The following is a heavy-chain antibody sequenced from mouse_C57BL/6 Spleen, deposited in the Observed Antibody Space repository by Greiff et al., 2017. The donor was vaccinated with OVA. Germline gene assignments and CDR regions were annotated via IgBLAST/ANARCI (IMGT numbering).Heavy chain of an antibody. CDR1: GYTFTSYW. D-gene: IGHD2-10*02. CDR3: ARLGYGNYEAWFAY. CDR2: IYPGSGST. J-gene: IGHJ3*01. Sequence: QVQLQQPGAELVKPGASVKMSCKASGYTFTSYWLTWVKQRPGQGLEWIGDIYPGSGSTNYNEKFKSKATLTVDTSSSTAYMQLSSLTSEDSAVYYCARLGYGNYEAWFAYWGQGTLVTVSA. V-gene: IGHV1-55*01.